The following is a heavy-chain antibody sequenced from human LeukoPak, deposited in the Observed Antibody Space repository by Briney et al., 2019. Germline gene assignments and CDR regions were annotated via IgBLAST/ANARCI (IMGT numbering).Heavy chain of an antibody. CDR1: GYRFTNYW. D-gene: IGHD3-10*01. CDR3: VLAGSGSYYFDY. V-gene: IGHV5-51*01. CDR2: IYPGDSDT. Sequence: GESLRISCKGFGYRFTNYWVGWVRQMPGKGLEWMGIIYPGDSDTRYSPSFQGQVTISADKSINTAYLQWSSLKASDTAMYYCVLAGSGSYYFDYWGQGILVTVSS. J-gene: IGHJ4*02.